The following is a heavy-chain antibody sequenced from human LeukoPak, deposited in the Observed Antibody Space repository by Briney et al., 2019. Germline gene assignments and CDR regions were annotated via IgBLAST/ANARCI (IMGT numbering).Heavy chain of an antibody. CDR3: ARDSYGDANFDS. CDR1: GFTFLSYW. Sequence: GGSLRLSCAASGFTFLSYWMSWVRQAPGKGLEWVANIKQDGSEKYYVDSVKGRFTISRDNAKNSLYLQMNSLRAEDTAVYYCARDSYGDANFDSWGQGTLVTVSS. J-gene: IGHJ4*02. D-gene: IGHD4-17*01. CDR2: IKQDGSEK. V-gene: IGHV3-7*03.